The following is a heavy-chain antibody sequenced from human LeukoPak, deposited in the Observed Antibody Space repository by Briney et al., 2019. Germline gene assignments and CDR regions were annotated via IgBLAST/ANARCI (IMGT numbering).Heavy chain of an antibody. CDR1: GFTFSTYF. J-gene: IGHJ3*02. CDR2: IASDGSHT. D-gene: IGHD6-13*01. CDR3: ATLRSYWYSSSWYVASDI. V-gene: IGHV3-30-3*01. Sequence: GGSLRLSCAASGFTFSTYFMHWVRQAPGKGLEWVADIASDGSHTFYVESVKGRFTISRDNSKNTLYLQMNSLRAEDTAVYYCATLRSYWYSSSWYVASDIWGQGTMVTVSS.